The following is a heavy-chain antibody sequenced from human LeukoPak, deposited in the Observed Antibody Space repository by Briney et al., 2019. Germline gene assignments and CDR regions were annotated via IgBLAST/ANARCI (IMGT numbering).Heavy chain of an antibody. V-gene: IGHV1-18*01. CDR1: GYIFTSYG. CDR2: ISTNKGNT. Sequence: ASVKVSRKASGYIFTSYGISWVRQAPGQGLEWMGWISTNKGNTNYARRLQGRVTMTTDTSTSTAYMELRSLRSDDTAIYYCVRDIQWRFDPWGQGTLVTVSS. D-gene: IGHD6-19*01. J-gene: IGHJ5*02. CDR3: VRDIQWRFDP.